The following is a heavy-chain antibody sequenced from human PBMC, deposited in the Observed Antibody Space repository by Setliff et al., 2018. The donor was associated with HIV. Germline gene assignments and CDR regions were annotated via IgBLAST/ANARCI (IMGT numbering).Heavy chain of an antibody. D-gene: IGHD6-6*01. CDR3: ATRPRIAARPFDY. CDR1: GGSINRSNYY. Sequence: KPSETLSLTCTVPGGSINRSNYYWGWIRQPPGKGLEWIGSIYYSGTTYYNPSLKSRISMSVDTSKNQFSLELTSLTAADTAVYYCATRPRIAARPFDYWGQGMLVTVSS. CDR2: IYYSGTT. V-gene: IGHV4-39*07. J-gene: IGHJ4*02.